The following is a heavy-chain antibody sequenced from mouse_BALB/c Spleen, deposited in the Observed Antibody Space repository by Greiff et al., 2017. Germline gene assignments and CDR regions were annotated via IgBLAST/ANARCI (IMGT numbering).Heavy chain of an antibody. J-gene: IGHJ3*01. D-gene: IGHD1-1*02. CDR2: IRLKSNNYAT. CDR1: GFTFSNYW. Sequence: EVKLMESGGGLVQPGGSMKLSCVASGFTFSNYWMNWVRQSPEKGLEWVAEIRLKSNNYATHYAESVKGRFTISRDDSKSSVYLQMNNLRAEDTGYYYCTGGDYVWFAYWGQGTLVTVSA. V-gene: IGHV6-6*02. CDR3: TGGDYVWFAY.